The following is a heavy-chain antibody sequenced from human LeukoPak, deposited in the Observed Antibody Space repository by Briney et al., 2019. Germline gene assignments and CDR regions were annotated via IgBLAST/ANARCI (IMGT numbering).Heavy chain of an antibody. D-gene: IGHD4-17*01. CDR3: AKTGPTVTTPFDY. V-gene: IGHV3-21*04. CDR2: ISSSSSYI. Sequence: GGSLRLSCAASGFTFSSYSMNWVRQAPGKGLEWVSSISSSSSYIYYADSVKGRFTISRDNAKNSLYLQMNSLRAEDTAVYYCAKTGPTVTTPFDYWGQGTLVIVSS. J-gene: IGHJ4*02. CDR1: GFTFSSYS.